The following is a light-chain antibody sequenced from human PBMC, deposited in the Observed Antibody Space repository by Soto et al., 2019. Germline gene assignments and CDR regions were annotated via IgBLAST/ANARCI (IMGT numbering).Light chain of an antibody. Sequence: QSVLTQPASVSGSPGQSITISCTGTSSDLGGYNYVSWYQQHPGKAPKLIIYDVSDRPSEVSNRFSGSKSGYTASLTISGLQPDDEADYYCGSYTTSSTLVFGGGTQLTVL. V-gene: IGLV2-14*03. CDR3: GSYTTSSTLV. J-gene: IGLJ3*02. CDR1: SSDLGGYNY. CDR2: DVS.